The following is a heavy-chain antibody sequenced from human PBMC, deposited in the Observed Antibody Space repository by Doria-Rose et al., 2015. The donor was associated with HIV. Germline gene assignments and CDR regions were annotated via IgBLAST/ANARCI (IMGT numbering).Heavy chain of an antibody. CDR3: ARIKSSRWYRKYYFDF. CDR1: GVSLSSPGMG. J-gene: IGHJ4*02. D-gene: IGHD6-13*01. V-gene: IGHV2-26*01. CDR2: IFSDDER. Sequence: QESGPVLVKPTETLTLTCTVSGVSLSSPGMGVSWIRQPPGKALEWLANIFSDDERSYKTSLKSRLTISRRTSKSQVVLTMTDMDPVDTATYYCARIKSSRWYRKYYFDFWGQGTLVIVSA.